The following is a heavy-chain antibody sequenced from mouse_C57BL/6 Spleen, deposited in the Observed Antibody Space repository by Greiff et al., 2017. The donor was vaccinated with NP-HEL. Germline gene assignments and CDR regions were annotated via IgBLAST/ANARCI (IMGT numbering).Heavy chain of an antibody. CDR1: GFTFSDYG. V-gene: IGHV5-17*01. J-gene: IGHJ4*01. CDR3: ARNDYGNAMDY. Sequence: EVQRVESGGGLVKPGGSLKLSCAASGFTFSDYGMHWVRQAPEKGLEWVAYISSGSSTIYYADTVKGRFTISRDNAKNTLFLQMTSLRSEDTAMYYCARNDYGNAMDYWGQGTSVTVSS. D-gene: IGHD1-1*01. CDR2: ISSGSSTI.